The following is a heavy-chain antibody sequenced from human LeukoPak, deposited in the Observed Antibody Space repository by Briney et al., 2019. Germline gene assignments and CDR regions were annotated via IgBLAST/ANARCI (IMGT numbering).Heavy chain of an antibody. D-gene: IGHD5-18*01. Sequence: SQTLSLTCTVSGGSISSGSYYWSWIRQPAGKGLEWIGRIYTSGSTNYNPSLKSRVTISVDTSKNQLSLKLSSVTAADTAVYYCARHRGYSYGVDYWGQGTLVTVSS. V-gene: IGHV4-61*02. CDR2: IYTSGST. CDR3: ARHRGYSYGVDY. J-gene: IGHJ4*02. CDR1: GGSISSGSYY.